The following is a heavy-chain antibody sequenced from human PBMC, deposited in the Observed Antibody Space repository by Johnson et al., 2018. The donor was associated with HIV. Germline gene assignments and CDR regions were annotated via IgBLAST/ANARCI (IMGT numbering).Heavy chain of an antibody. D-gene: IGHD2-15*01. CDR1: GFTFSSYA. Sequence: VQLVESGGGLAQPGGSLRLSCAASGFTFSSYAMGWVRQAPGKGLEWVSGISGGGGSTYYADSVKGRFTISRDNSKNTLYLQMNSLRAEDTAVYYCAKGGFCSGGSFYFLGRELDAFDIWGQGTMVTVSS. CDR2: ISGGGGST. CDR3: AKGGFCSGGSFYFLGRELDAFDI. V-gene: IGHV3-23*04. J-gene: IGHJ3*02.